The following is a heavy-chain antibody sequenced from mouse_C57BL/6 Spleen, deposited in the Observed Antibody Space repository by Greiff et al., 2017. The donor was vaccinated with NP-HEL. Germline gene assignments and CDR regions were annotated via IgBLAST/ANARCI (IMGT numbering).Heavy chain of an antibody. CDR2: IWGDGST. J-gene: IGHJ3*01. V-gene: IGHV2-3*01. CDR1: GFSLTSYG. D-gene: IGHD4-1*01. Sequence: QVQLKESGPGLVAPSQSLSITCTVSGFSLTSYGVSWVRQPPGKGLEWLGVIWGDGSTNYHSALISRLSISKDNSKRQAFLKLNSLQTDDTATYYSAITGTGAWFAYWGQGTLVTVSA. CDR3: AITGTGAWFAY.